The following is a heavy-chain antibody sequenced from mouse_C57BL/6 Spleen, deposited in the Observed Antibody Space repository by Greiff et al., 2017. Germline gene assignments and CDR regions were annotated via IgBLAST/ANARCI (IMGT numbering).Heavy chain of an antibody. V-gene: IGHV1-26*01. D-gene: IGHD2-1*01. Sequence: VQLQQSGPELVKPGASVKISCKASGYTFTDYYMNWVKQSHGKSLEWIGDINPNNGGTSYNQKFKGKATLTVDKSSSTAYMELRSLTSEDSAVYYCARGYGNFRFAYWGQGTLVTVSA. CDR3: ARGYGNFRFAY. J-gene: IGHJ3*01. CDR2: INPNNGGT. CDR1: GYTFTDYY.